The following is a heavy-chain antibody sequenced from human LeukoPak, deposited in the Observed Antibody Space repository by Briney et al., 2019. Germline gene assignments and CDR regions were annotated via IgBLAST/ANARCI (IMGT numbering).Heavy chain of an antibody. CDR3: ARWLHKETEMDV. V-gene: IGHV4-59*12. J-gene: IGHJ6*02. CDR2: IYYSGST. CDR1: GGSISSYY. Sequence: SETLSLTCTVSGGSISSYYWSWIRQPPGKGLEWIGYIYYSGSTNYNPSLKSRVTISVDTSKNQFSLQLNAVSPEDTAVYYCARWLHKETEMDVWGQGTTVTVSS. D-gene: IGHD5-24*01.